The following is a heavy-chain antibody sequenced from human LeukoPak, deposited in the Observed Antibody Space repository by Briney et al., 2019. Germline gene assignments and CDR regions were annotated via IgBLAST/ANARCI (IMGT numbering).Heavy chain of an antibody. J-gene: IGHJ4*02. CDR1: GFTFSNYA. D-gene: IGHD2-21*02. CDR3: VQMAPYCGGDCYFDF. V-gene: IGHV3-23*01. CDR2: ISGGGFGT. Sequence: GGSLRLSCAASGFTFSNYAMSWVRQAPGKGPEWVSAISGGGFGTYYSDSVKGRFTISRDNAKNTLYLQTNSLRGEDTAVYYCVQMAPYCGGDCYFDFWGQGTLVTVSS.